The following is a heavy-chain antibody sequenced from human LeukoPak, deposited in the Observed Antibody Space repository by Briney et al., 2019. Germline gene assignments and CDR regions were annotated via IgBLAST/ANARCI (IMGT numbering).Heavy chain of an antibody. D-gene: IGHD6-19*01. J-gene: IGHJ3*02. V-gene: IGHV3-66*01. CDR3: ARDSRRSSGWHDAFDI. Sequence: GGSLRLSCAASGFTVSSYYMSWVRQAPGQGLEWVSVIYSGGSTKYADSVKGRFTISRDNSKNTLYLEMNSLRAEDTAVYYCARDSRRSSGWHDAFDIWGQGTMVTVSS. CDR2: IYSGGST. CDR1: GFTVSSYY.